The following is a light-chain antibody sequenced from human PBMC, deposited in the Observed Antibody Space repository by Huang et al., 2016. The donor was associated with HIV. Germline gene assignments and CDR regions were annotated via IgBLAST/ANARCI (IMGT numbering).Light chain of an antibody. V-gene: IGKV1-6*01. CDR3: LQDYNFPLT. J-gene: IGKJ3*01. CDR2: DAS. CDR1: QGIRND. Sequence: ALQMTQSPSSLSASVGDRVTITCRASQGIRNDLAWYKQKPGKAPKLLIYDASSLQSGVPSRFSGSASGTEFTLTISSLQPEDFATYYCLQDYNFPLTFGPGTKVNIK.